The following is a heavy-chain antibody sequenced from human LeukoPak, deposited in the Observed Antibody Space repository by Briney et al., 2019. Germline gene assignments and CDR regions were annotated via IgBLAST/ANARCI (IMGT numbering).Heavy chain of an antibody. D-gene: IGHD7-27*01. CDR3: ARDSITGDNSLDF. CDR1: GFTFSTYG. J-gene: IGHJ4*02. V-gene: IGHV3-33*05. Sequence: QPGGSLRLYCAASGFTFSTYGMHWVRQAPGKGLEWVAVITNDGNYEKYADAVRGRFTISRDNSKNTLYLQMDSLSAEDTAVYYCARDSITGDNSLDFWGRGTLVTVSS. CDR2: ITNDGNYE.